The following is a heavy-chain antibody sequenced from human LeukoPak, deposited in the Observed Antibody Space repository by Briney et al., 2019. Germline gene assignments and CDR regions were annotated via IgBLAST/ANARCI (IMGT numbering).Heavy chain of an antibody. D-gene: IGHD6-13*01. Sequence: PSETLSLTCSVSGASIRSYYWSWIRQPAGKGLEWIGLIYTSGKTNYNPSLKSRVTMSVDTSKNQFSLKLSSVTAADTAVYYCATIAAGLHLRGYWGQGTLVTVSS. CDR2: IYTSGKT. J-gene: IGHJ4*02. V-gene: IGHV4-4*07. CDR3: ATIAAGLHLRGY. CDR1: GASIRSYY.